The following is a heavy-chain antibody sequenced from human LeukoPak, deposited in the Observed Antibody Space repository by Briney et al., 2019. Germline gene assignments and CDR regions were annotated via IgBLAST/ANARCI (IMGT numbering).Heavy chain of an antibody. CDR3: ARGRGETYYDFWSGYLLDY. V-gene: IGHV4-30-4*08. Sequence: SETLSLTCTVSGGSISSGDYYWSWIRQPPGKGLEWIGYIYYSGSTYYNPSLKSRVTITVDTSKNQFSLKLSSVTAADTAVYYCARGRGETYYDFWSGYLLDYWGQGTLVTVSS. CDR1: GGSISSGDYY. J-gene: IGHJ4*02. CDR2: IYYSGST. D-gene: IGHD3-3*01.